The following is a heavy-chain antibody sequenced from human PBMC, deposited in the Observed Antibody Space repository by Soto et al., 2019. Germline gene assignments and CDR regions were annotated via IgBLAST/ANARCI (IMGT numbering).Heavy chain of an antibody. Sequence: GGSLRLSCAASGFTFSSYAMHWVRQAPGKGLEWVSVISGDGSNKYYADSVKGRFTISRDNSKNTLYLQMNSLRAEDTAVYYCARGPELRFLEWFNGMDVWGQGTTVTVSS. CDR2: ISGDGSNK. CDR1: GFTFSSYA. CDR3: ARGPELRFLEWFNGMDV. D-gene: IGHD3-3*01. J-gene: IGHJ6*02. V-gene: IGHV3-30-3*01.